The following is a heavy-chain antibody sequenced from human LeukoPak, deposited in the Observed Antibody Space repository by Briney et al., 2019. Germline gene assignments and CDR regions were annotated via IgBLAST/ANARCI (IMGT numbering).Heavy chain of an antibody. CDR3: ARAGGSTSKNWFDP. CDR2: ISGSGGRT. D-gene: IGHD2-2*01. CDR1: GFTFSSYA. J-gene: IGHJ5*02. Sequence: GGSLRLSCAASGFTFSSYAMSWVRQAPGKGLEWVSDISGSGGRTYYADSVKGRFTISRDNAKNSLYLQMNSLRAEDTAVYYCARAGGSTSKNWFDPWGQGTLVTVSS. V-gene: IGHV3-23*01.